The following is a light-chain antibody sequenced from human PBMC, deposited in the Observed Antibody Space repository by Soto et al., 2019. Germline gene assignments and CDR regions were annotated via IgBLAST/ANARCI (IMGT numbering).Light chain of an antibody. CDR2: GAS. CDR3: QQFGTSPVSWT. CDR1: QSVNSNA. J-gene: IGKJ1*01. Sequence: PGERATLSCRATQSVNSNALAWYQLKPGQAPRLLIYGASSRATGIPDRFSGSGSGTDFTLTISRLEPEDFAVYYCQQFGTSPVSWTFGQGTKVEIK. V-gene: IGKV3-20*01.